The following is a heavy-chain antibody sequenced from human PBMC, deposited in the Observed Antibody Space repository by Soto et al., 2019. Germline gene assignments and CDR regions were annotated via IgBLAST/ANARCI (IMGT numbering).Heavy chain of an antibody. Sequence: GGSLRLSCVASGVTFSSYAMSWVGQAPGKGLEWVSAVSKSGLDTNYADFVQGRFTISRDNSKNTLYLQMNSLRAEDTAVYYCAKAASPPVDTAMAYWGQGTLVTVSS. D-gene: IGHD5-18*01. CDR1: GVTFSSYA. CDR2: VSKSGLDT. V-gene: IGHV3-23*01. CDR3: AKAASPPVDTAMAY. J-gene: IGHJ4*02.